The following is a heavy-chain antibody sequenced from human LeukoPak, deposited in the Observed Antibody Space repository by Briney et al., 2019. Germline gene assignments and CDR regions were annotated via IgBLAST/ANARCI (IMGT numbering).Heavy chain of an antibody. CDR1: GFTFSTYV. J-gene: IGHJ4*02. CDR2: ISSNGDNT. V-gene: IGHV3-64D*06. Sequence: GGSLRLSCSVSGFTFSTYVMHWVRQAPGKGLEYVSAISSNGDNTYYADSVKGRFTISRDNSKNTLYLQMSSLRADDTAVYYCVRGTGYWGQGTLVNVSS. CDR3: VRGTGY.